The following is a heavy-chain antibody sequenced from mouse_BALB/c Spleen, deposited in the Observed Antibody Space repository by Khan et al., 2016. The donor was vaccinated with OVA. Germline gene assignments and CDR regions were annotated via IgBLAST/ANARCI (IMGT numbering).Heavy chain of an antibody. CDR3: ARGGYGGFAY. J-gene: IGHJ3*01. V-gene: IGHV1-85*01. CDR1: GYTFTSYD. Sequence: QVQLQQSGAELVKPGASVKLSCKASGYTFTSYDINWVRQRPEQGLEWIGWMFPGDGSTKYNENFKGKATLTTDKSSSTAYMQLSRLTSEDSGSCVCARGGYGGFAYWGQGTLVTVSA. CDR2: MFPGDGST. D-gene: IGHD2-14*01.